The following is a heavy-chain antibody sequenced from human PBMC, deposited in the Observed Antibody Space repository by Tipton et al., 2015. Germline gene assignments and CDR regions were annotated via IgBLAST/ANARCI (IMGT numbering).Heavy chain of an antibody. CDR1: GYSFTSYW. Sequence: VQLVQSGAEVRKPGESLKISCKGSGYSFTSYWIAWVRQMPGKGLEWMGRIDPSDSQTNYSPSFQGHVTISADKSISTAYLQWSSSEASDTAMYWCARGYGYYFDYWGQGTLVTVSS. J-gene: IGHJ4*02. CDR2: IDPSDSQT. CDR3: ARGYGYYFDY. D-gene: IGHD5-18*01. V-gene: IGHV5-10-1*01.